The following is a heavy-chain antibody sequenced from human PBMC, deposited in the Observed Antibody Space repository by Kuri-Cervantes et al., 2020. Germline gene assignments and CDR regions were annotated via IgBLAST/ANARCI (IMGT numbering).Heavy chain of an antibody. V-gene: IGHV3-21*04. CDR3: AKEGVVRGEMDV. CDR1: GFTFSNYG. Sequence: ETLSLTCAASGFTFSNYGMNWVRQAPGKGLEWVSSISSSSSYIYYADSVKGRFTISRDNAKNSLYLQMNSLRAEDTALYYCAKEGVVRGEMDVWGQGTTVTVSS. D-gene: IGHD3-10*01. J-gene: IGHJ6*02. CDR2: ISSSSSYI.